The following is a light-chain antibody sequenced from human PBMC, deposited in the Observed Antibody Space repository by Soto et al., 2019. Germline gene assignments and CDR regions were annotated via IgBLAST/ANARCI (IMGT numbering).Light chain of an antibody. CDR3: VLYVGSGIWV. CDR2: GTK. Sequence: QAVVTQAPSFSVSPGGTVTLTCGLSSGSVSTSHFPNWYQQTPGQPPRTLIYGTKTRPSGVPDRFSGSILGIRAALTITGAQADDESDYYCVLYVGSGIWVFGGGTKVTVL. CDR1: SGSVSTSHF. J-gene: IGLJ3*02. V-gene: IGLV8-61*01.